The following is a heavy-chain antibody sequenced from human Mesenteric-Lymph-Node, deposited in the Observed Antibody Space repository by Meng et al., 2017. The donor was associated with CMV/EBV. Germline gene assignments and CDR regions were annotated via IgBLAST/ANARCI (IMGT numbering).Heavy chain of an antibody. V-gene: IGHV4-61*01. D-gene: IGHD3-10*01. CDR3: ARVKAYYSFPFFDY. Sequence: SGGSVSSGSYYWRWIRPPPGKGLEWIGYIYYSGSTNYNPSLKSRVTISVDTSKNQFSLKLSSVTAADTAVYYCARVKAYYSFPFFDYWGQGTLGHRLL. CDR1: GGSVSSGSYY. CDR2: IYYSGST. J-gene: IGHJ4*02.